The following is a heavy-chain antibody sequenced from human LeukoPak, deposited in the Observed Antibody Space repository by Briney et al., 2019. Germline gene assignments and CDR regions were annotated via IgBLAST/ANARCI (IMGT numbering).Heavy chain of an antibody. CDR3: ARHMVPYYYDAEDAFDI. D-gene: IGHD3-22*01. CDR1: GYSFTSYW. Sequence: GESLKISCKGSGYSFTSYWIGWVRQMPGKGLEWMGIIYPGDSDTRYSPSFQGQVTISADKSISTAYLQWSSLKASDTAMYYCARHMVPYYYDAEDAFDIWGQGTMVTVSS. CDR2: IYPGDSDT. V-gene: IGHV5-51*01. J-gene: IGHJ3*02.